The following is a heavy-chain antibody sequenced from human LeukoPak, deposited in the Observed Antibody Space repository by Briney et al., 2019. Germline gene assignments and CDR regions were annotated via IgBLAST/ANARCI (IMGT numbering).Heavy chain of an antibody. CDR1: GFTFSSYA. Sequence: GGSLRLSCAASGFTFSSYAMSWVRQAPGKGLEWVAFIRYDGSNKYYADSVKGRFTISRDNSKNTLYLQMNSLRAEDTAVYYCAKSLWFSVPPQFDYWGQGTLVTVSS. CDR3: AKSLWFSVPPQFDY. D-gene: IGHD3-10*01. V-gene: IGHV3-30*02. CDR2: IRYDGSNK. J-gene: IGHJ4*02.